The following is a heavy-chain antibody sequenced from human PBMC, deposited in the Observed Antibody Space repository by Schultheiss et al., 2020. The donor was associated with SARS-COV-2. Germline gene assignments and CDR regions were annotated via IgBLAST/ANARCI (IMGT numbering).Heavy chain of an antibody. CDR3: ASLGYCTSTFCHGDSYYYGMDV. CDR1: GGSFSGYY. D-gene: IGHD2-2*01. J-gene: IGHJ6*02. CDR2: INHSGST. V-gene: IGHV4-34*01. Sequence: SQTLSLTCAVYGGSFSGYYWSWIRQPPGKGLEWIGEINHSGSTNYNPSLKSRVTISVDTSKNQFSLKLSSVTAADTAVYYCASLGYCTSTFCHGDSYYYGMDVWGQGTTVTVSS.